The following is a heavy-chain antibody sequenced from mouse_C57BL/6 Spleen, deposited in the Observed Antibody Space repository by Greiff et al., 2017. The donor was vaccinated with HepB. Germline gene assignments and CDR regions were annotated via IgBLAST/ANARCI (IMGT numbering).Heavy chain of an antibody. J-gene: IGHJ3*01. CDR2: ISGGGGNT. D-gene: IGHD1-1*01. CDR1: GFTFSSYT. V-gene: IGHV5-9*01. Sequence: EVQLVESGGGLVKPGGSLKLSRAASGFTFSSYTMSWVRQTPEKRLEWVATISGGGGNTYYPDTVKGRFTISRDNAKNTLYLQMSSLRSEDMALYYCARGPYYGSSPAWIAYWGQGTLVTVSA. CDR3: ARGPYYGSSPAWIAY.